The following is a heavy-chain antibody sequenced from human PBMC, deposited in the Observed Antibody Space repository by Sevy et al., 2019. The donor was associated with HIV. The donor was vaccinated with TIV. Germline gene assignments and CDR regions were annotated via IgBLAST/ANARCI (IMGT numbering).Heavy chain of an antibody. Sequence: ASVKVSSKASGYTFTSYGISWVRQAPGQGLEWMGWISAYNGNTNYAQKLQGRVTMTTDTSTSTAYMELRSLRSDDTAVYYCARDKGSGYDSHFDYWGQGTLVTVSS. D-gene: IGHD5-12*01. CDR1: GYTFTSYG. J-gene: IGHJ4*02. CDR3: ARDKGSGYDSHFDY. V-gene: IGHV1-18*01. CDR2: ISAYNGNT.